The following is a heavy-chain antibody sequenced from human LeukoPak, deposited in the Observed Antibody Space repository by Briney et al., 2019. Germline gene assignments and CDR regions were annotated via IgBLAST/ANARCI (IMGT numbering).Heavy chain of an antibody. CDR1: GFIVSNNY. D-gene: IGHD6-13*01. CDR2: IYSGGST. Sequence: GGSLRLSCAASGFIVSNNYINWVRQAPGKGLEWVSVIYSGGSTYYADSVKGRFTISRDNAKNSLYLQMNSLRAEDTALYYCAKDMGSSSSYYYYGMDVWGQGTTVTVSS. CDR3: AKDMGSSSSYYYYGMDV. V-gene: IGHV3-53*05. J-gene: IGHJ6*02.